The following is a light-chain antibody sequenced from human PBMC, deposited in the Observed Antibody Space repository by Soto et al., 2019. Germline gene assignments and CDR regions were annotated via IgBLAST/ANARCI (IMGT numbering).Light chain of an antibody. CDR1: SSDVGGYKY. Sequence: QSVLTQPASVSGSPGQSIAISCTGTSSDVGGYKYVSWYQQHPGKAPKLLINDVSNRPSGVSSRLSGSKSGNTASLTISGLQAEDEADYYCSSYTISSTYVFGTGTKVTGL. CDR2: DVS. V-gene: IGLV2-14*01. J-gene: IGLJ1*01. CDR3: SSYTISSTYV.